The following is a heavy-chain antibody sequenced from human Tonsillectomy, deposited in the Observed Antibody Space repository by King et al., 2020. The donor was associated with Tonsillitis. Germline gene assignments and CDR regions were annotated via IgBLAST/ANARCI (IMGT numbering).Heavy chain of an antibody. CDR2: IYYRGSS. D-gene: IGHD3-22*01. CDR1: GVSISSSSYY. J-gene: IGHJ4*02. Sequence: QLQESGPGLVKPSETLSLTCTVSGVSISSSSYYWGWIRPPPGEGLEWIGNIYYRGSSYYNPALKSLVTISVDTSKNQFSLKLSSVTAADTAVYYCARHAYYDSSNYRYYFDYWGQGTLVTVSS. V-gene: IGHV4-39*01. CDR3: ARHAYYDSSNYRYYFDY.